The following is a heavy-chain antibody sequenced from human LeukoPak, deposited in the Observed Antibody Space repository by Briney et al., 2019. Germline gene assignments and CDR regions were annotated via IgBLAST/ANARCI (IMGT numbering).Heavy chain of an antibody. CDR2: IYYSGNT. CDR3: ARGRITMVRGVTNDY. V-gene: IGHV4-59*01. CDR1: SGSITNYY. D-gene: IGHD3-10*01. J-gene: IGHJ4*02. Sequence: SETLSLTCTVSSGSITNYYWSWIRQPPGKGLEWIGFIYYSGNTNYNPSLKSRVTISVDTSKNQFSLKLSSVTAADTAVYYCARGRITMVRGVTNDYWGQGTLVTVSS.